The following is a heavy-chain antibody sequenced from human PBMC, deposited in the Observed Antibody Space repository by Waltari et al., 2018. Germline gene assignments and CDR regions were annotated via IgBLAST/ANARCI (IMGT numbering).Heavy chain of an antibody. CDR3: AREVTKVELGRRLPHFFDS. CDR2: FYSSEYI. D-gene: IGHD7-27*01. J-gene: IGHJ4*02. V-gene: IGHV4-61*02. CDR1: GDSITSTSFY. Sequence: QVQLQESGPGLVKPSQTLSLTCTVSGDSITSTSFYWTWVRQPAGKGLEWIGRFYSSEYINYNPSLKSRVTISRDTSKKQFFLKLTSVTAADTAFYYCAREVTKVELGRRLPHFFDSWGQGTLVTVSS.